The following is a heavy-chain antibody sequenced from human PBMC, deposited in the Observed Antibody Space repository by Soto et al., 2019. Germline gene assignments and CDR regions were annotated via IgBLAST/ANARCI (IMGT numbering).Heavy chain of an antibody. CDR1: GFTFSSYW. D-gene: IGHD2-15*01. V-gene: IGHV3-7*01. CDR3: ARESRYCSGGSCPDFDY. CDR2: IKQDGSEK. J-gene: IGHJ4*02. Sequence: EVQLVESGGGLVQPGGSLRLSCAASGFTFSSYWMSWVRQAPGKGLEWVANIKQDGSEKYYVDSVKGRFTISRDNAKNSLYLQMNSLRAEDTAVYYFARESRYCSGGSCPDFDYWGQGTLVTVSS.